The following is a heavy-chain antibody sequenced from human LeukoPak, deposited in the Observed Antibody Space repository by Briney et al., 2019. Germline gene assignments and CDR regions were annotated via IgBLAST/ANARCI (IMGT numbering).Heavy chain of an antibody. Sequence: GGSLRLSCAASGFTFSNYDMHWGRQPTGKGLERVSSIGTRGDTYYPDSVKGRFTISRDDVKKAFYLQMSSLRAGDTAIYYCARAPRDGYSYFDLWGQGTLVTVSS. V-gene: IGHV3-13*01. CDR2: IGTRGDT. CDR3: ARAPRDGYSYFDL. CDR1: GFTFSNYD. J-gene: IGHJ4*02. D-gene: IGHD5-24*01.